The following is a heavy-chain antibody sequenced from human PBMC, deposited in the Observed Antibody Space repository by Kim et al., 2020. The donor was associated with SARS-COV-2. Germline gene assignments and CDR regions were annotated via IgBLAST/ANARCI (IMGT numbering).Heavy chain of an antibody. V-gene: IGHV3-30-3*01. CDR1: GFTFSSCS. CDR3: ARDPWSRLRGLTYSYYGMYI. Sequence: GGSLRLSCAASGFTFSSCSIHWVRQAPGKGLEWVAVISYDGSNKNYADSVKGRFTISRDNSKNTLYLQMTTLRAEDTALYSCARDPWSRLRGLTYSYYGMYICGHGTPVTASS. J-gene: IGHJ6*01. CDR2: ISYDGSNK. D-gene: IGHD3-10*01.